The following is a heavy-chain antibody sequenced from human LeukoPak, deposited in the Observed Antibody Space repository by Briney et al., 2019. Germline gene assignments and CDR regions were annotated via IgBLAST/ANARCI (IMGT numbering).Heavy chain of an antibody. Sequence: ASVTVSCKVSGYTLTELSMHWVRQAPGKGLEGMGGFDPEDGETIYAQKFQGRVTMTEDTSTDTAYMELSSLRSEDTAVYYCATDLGPCGGDCYSGFPFDYWGQGTLVTVSS. CDR2: FDPEDGET. D-gene: IGHD2-21*02. V-gene: IGHV1-24*01. J-gene: IGHJ4*02. CDR1: GYTLTELS. CDR3: ATDLGPCGGDCYSGFPFDY.